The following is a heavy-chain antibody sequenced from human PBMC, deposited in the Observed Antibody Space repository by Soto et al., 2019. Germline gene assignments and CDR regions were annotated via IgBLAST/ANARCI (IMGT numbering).Heavy chain of an antibody. CDR3: AKDKTSVCIAAIH. D-gene: IGHD6-25*01. V-gene: IGHV3-23*01. Sequence: GGSLGLSCSASGLPFISYAMSWVRRAPGKGLEWVSAISGSGGSTYYADSVKGRFTISRDNSKNTLYLQMNSLRAEDTAVYYCAKDKTSVCIAAIHWGQGNLVTVSS. CDR2: ISGSGGST. CDR1: GLPFISYA. J-gene: IGHJ4*02.